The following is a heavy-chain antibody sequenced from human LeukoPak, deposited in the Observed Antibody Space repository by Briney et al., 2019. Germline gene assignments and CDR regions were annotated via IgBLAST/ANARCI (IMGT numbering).Heavy chain of an antibody. D-gene: IGHD3-3*01. Sequence: GGSLRLSCAASGFTFDDYGMHWVRQAPGKGLEWVAFIRYDGSNKYYADSVKGRFTISRDNSKNTLYLQMNSLRAEDTAVYYCAKDSLYYDFWSGYDYWGQGTLVTVSS. CDR3: AKDSLYYDFWSGYDY. CDR1: GFTFDDYG. CDR2: IRYDGSNK. V-gene: IGHV3-30*02. J-gene: IGHJ4*02.